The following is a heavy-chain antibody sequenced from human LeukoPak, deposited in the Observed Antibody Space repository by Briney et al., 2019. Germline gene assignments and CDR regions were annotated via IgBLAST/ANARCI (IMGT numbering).Heavy chain of an antibody. CDR3: ARGPLTDDAFDI. V-gene: IGHV4-34*01. Sequence: KPSETLSLTCAVYGGSISGYYWSCIRQPPGKGLEWIGEINHSGSTNYNPSLKSRVTISVDTSKNQFSLKLSSVTDADTAVYYCARGPLTDDAFDIWGQGTMVTVSS. CDR1: GGSISGYY. J-gene: IGHJ3*02. CDR2: INHSGST. D-gene: IGHD1-20*01.